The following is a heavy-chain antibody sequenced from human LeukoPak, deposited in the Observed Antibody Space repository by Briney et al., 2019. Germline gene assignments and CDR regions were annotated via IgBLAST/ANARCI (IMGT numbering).Heavy chain of an antibody. Sequence: GGSLRLSCEASGFTFTTYSMTWVRQAPGKGLEWVSIISSGSSAIFSADALKGRFTISRDNAKNSLYLQMNSLRAEDTAIYYCARLRGPLLTYPDDAFDIWGQGTLVTVSS. CDR1: GFTFTTYS. V-gene: IGHV3-21*01. CDR3: ARLRGPLLTYPDDAFDI. D-gene: IGHD3-9*01. J-gene: IGHJ3*02. CDR2: ISSGSSAI.